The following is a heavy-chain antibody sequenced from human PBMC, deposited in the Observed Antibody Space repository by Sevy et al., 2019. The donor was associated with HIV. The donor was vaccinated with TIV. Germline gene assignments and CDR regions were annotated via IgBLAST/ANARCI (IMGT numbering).Heavy chain of an antibody. CDR2: IKEDGSQK. V-gene: IGHV3-7*01. CDR1: GFTFGNSW. J-gene: IGHJ4*02. Sequence: GGSLRLSCAASGFTFGNSWMTWVRQAPGKGLEWVANIKEDGSQKNYVESLKGRFTISRDNAKNSLYLQRNSLRAEDTAVYYCAKEFWGPEYWGQGTLVTVSS. CDR3: AKEFWGPEY. D-gene: IGHD7-27*01.